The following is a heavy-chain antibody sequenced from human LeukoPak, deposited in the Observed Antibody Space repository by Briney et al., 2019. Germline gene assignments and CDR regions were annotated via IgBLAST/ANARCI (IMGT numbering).Heavy chain of an antibody. CDR1: GFTFSSYW. CDR2: IKQDESEK. D-gene: IGHD2-2*01. V-gene: IGHV3-7*01. J-gene: IGHJ4*02. CDR3: ARDQSDIVVVPAAMEPYGNFDY. Sequence: GGSLRLSCAASGFTFSSYWMSWVRQAPGKGLEWVANIKQDESEKYYVDSVKGRFTISRDNAKNSLYLQMNSLRAEDTAVYYCARDQSDIVVVPAAMEPYGNFDYWAQGTLVTVSS.